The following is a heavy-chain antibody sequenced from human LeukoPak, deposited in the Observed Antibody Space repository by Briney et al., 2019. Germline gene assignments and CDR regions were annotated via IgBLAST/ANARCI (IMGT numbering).Heavy chain of an antibody. CDR1: GFTFSSYE. V-gene: IGHV3-48*03. CDR3: ARGLLSPDY. Sequence: GGSLRLSCAASGFTFSSYEMNWVRQAPGKGLEWVSYISSSGSTIYYADSVKGRFTISRDNAKNSPYLQMNSLRAEDTAVYYCARGLLSPDYWGQGTLVTVSS. J-gene: IGHJ4*02. D-gene: IGHD3-10*01. CDR2: ISSSGSTI.